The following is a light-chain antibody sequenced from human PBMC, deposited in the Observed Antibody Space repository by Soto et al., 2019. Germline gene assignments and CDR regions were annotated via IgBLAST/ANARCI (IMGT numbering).Light chain of an antibody. Sequence: QSALTQPPSVSRSPGQSVTISCTGTSSDVGSYNRVSWYQQPPGTAPKLMLYEVSNRPSGVPDRFSGSKSGNTASLTISGLQAEDEGDYYCCSYTSSTHYVFGTGTQLTVL. V-gene: IGLV2-18*02. CDR2: EVS. J-gene: IGLJ1*01. CDR1: SSDVGSYNR. CDR3: CSYTSSTHYV.